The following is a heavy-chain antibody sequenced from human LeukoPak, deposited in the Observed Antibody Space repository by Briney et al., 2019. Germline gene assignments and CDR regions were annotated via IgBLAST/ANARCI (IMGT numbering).Heavy chain of an antibody. J-gene: IGHJ6*03. D-gene: IGHD1-14*01. V-gene: IGHV4-4*09. CDR2: IHNRGST. CDR1: GGSISSYY. CDR3: ASGITGTTGTYYYYYMDV. Sequence: PSETLSLTCTVSGGSISSYYWSWIRQPPGKGLEWIGYIHNRGSTNYNPSLKSRVTISVDTSKNQFSLKLSSVTAADTAVYYCASGITGTTGTYYYYYMDVWCKGTTVTVSS.